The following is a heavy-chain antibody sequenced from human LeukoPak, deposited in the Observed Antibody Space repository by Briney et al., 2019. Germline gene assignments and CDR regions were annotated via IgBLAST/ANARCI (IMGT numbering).Heavy chain of an antibody. D-gene: IGHD6-19*01. J-gene: IGHJ4*02. Sequence: ASVKVSRKASGYTFTSDDINWVRQATGQGLEWMGWMNPNSGNTGYAQKFQGRVTMTRNTSISTAYMELSSLRSEDTAVYYCARQAVAGTGFDYWGQGTLVTVSS. CDR3: ARQAVAGTGFDY. V-gene: IGHV1-8*01. CDR2: MNPNSGNT. CDR1: GYTFTSDD.